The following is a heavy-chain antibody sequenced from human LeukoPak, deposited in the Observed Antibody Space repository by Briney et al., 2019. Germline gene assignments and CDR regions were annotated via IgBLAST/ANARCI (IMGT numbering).Heavy chain of an antibody. CDR1: GFTVSSNY. Sequence: GGSLRLSCAASGFTVSSNYMSWVRQAPGKGLEWVSVIYSGGSTYYADSVTGRFTISRDNSKNTLYLQMNSLRAEDTAVYYCAHAMVRGVISYWGEGTLGSVSS. D-gene: IGHD3-10*01. CDR2: IYSGGST. CDR3: AHAMVRGVISY. J-gene: IGHJ4*02. V-gene: IGHV3-66*01.